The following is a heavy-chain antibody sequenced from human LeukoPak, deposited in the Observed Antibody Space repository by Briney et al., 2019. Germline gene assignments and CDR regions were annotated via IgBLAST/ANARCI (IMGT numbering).Heavy chain of an antibody. V-gene: IGHV3-9*01. CDR1: GFTFSSYW. CDR3: AKDYSRRRATVTRPNWFDP. D-gene: IGHD4-17*01. J-gene: IGHJ5*02. CDR2: ISWNSGSI. Sequence: GGSLRLSCAASGFTFSSYWMSWVRQAPGKGLEWVSGISWNSGSIGYADSVKGRFTISRDNAKNSLYLQMNSLRAEDTALYYCAKDYSRRRATVTRPNWFDPWGQGTLVTVSS.